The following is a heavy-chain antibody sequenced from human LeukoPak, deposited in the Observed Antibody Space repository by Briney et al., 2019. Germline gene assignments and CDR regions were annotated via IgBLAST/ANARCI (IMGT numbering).Heavy chain of an antibody. CDR2: IKQDGSEK. CDR3: ARDTDGYSSSPFDY. CDR1: GFTFSSYW. Sequence: PGGSLRLSCAASGFTFSSYWMSWVRQAPGKGLEWVANIKQDGSEKYYVDSVKGRFTISRDNAKNSLYLQMNSLRAEDTAVYYCARDTDGYSSSPFDYWGQGTLVTVSS. V-gene: IGHV3-7*03. D-gene: IGHD6-6*01. J-gene: IGHJ4*02.